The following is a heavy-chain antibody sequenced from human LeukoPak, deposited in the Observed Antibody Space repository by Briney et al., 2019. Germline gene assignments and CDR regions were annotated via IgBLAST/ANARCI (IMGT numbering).Heavy chain of an antibody. D-gene: IGHD3-22*01. V-gene: IGHV1-18*01. Sequence: ASVKASCKASGYTFTSYGISWVRQAPGQGLEWMGWISAYNANTNYAQKLQGRVTMTTDTSTSTAYMELRSLRSDDTAVYYCVREVSEPYYDDSSGYYYFDYWGQGTLVTVSS. J-gene: IGHJ4*02. CDR3: VREVSEPYYDDSSGYYYFDY. CDR1: GYTFTSYG. CDR2: ISAYNANT.